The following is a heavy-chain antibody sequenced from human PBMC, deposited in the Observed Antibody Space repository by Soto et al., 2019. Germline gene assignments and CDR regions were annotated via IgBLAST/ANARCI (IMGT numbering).Heavy chain of an antibody. CDR2: IFHSGST. J-gene: IGHJ4*02. CDR1: GGSISSSNW. Sequence: SETLSLTCAVSGGSISSSNWWSWVRQPPLKGLEWIGEIFHSGSTNYNPSPKSRVTMSVDKSKNQFSLKLSSVTAADTAVYYCARMIGTTGFDSWGQGTLVTVSS. V-gene: IGHV4-4*02. CDR3: ARMIGTTGFDS. D-gene: IGHD1-7*01.